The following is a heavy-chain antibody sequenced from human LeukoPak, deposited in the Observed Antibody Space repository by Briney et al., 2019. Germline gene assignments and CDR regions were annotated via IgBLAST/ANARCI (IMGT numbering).Heavy chain of an antibody. CDR3: TRESGAFSPFGF. CDR2: VHLSGAS. J-gene: IGHJ4*02. V-gene: IGHV4-4*02. D-gene: IGHD1-26*01. Sequence: SETLSLTCAVSGGSILTTNWWSWVRQPPGKGLEWIGEVHLSGASNYNPSLKSRVNMSIDKSTTQLSLELTSVTAPDTAIYYCTRESGAFSPFGFWGQGTLVTVSS. CDR1: GGSILTTNW.